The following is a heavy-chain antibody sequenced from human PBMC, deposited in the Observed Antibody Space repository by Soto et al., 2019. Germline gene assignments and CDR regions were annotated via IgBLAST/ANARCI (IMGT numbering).Heavy chain of an antibody. D-gene: IGHD6-6*01. CDR1: RLNFVDFA. Sequence: PVGAQRLPAAASRLNFVDFAVRWVRQAPGKGLEWVSAISGSGGSTYYADSVKGRFTISRDNSKNTLYLQMNSLRAEDTAVYYCAKEGGRKYSSSLDYWGQGTLVTVS. CDR2: ISGSGGST. CDR3: AKEGGRKYSSSLDY. J-gene: IGHJ4*02. V-gene: IGHV3-23*01.